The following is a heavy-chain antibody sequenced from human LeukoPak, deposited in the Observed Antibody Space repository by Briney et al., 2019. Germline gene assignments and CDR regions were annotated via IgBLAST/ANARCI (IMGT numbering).Heavy chain of an antibody. D-gene: IGHD2-2*02. Sequence: SETLSLTCTVSGGSISSYYWTWIRQPAGQGLEWIGRIYTSGSANYNPSLESRVTMSEDTSKNQFSLKLSSVTAADTAVYYCARGRYCSSTSCYTSGRNFDYWGQGTLVTVSS. CDR1: GGSISSYY. CDR3: ARGRYCSSTSCYTSGRNFDY. J-gene: IGHJ4*02. CDR2: IYTSGSA. V-gene: IGHV4-4*07.